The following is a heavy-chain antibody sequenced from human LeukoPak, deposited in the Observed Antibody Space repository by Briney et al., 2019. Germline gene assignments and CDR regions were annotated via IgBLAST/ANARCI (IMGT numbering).Heavy chain of an antibody. J-gene: IGHJ4*02. Sequence: GASVKVSCKASGYTFSGYYIHWVRQAPGQGLEWMGIINPSGGSTSYAQKFQGRVTMTRDTSTSTVYMELSSLRSEDTAVYYCARDQQQLVDYWGQGTLVTVSS. D-gene: IGHD6-13*01. V-gene: IGHV1-46*01. CDR2: INPSGGST. CDR3: ARDQQQLVDY. CDR1: GYTFSGYY.